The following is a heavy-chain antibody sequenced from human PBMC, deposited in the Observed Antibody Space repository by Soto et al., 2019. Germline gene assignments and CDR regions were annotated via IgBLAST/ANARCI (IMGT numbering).Heavy chain of an antibody. J-gene: IGHJ4*02. V-gene: IGHV6-1*01. Sequence: SQTLSLTCAISGDSVSSNSAAWNWIRQSPSRGLEWLGRTYYRSKWYNDYAVSVKSRITINPDTSKNQFSLQLNSATPEDTAVYYCAREDWFIHGDRLIDCWGQGTLVTVSS. CDR1: GDSVSSNSAA. CDR3: AREDWFIHGDRLIDC. D-gene: IGHD3-9*01. CDR2: TYYRSKWYN.